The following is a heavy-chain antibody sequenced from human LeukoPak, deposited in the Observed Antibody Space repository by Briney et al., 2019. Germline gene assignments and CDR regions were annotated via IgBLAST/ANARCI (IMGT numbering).Heavy chain of an antibody. Sequence: PSETLSLTCTVSGGSISSGSYYWSWIRQPAGKGLEWIGRIYTSGSTNYNPSLKSRVTISVDTSKNQFSLKLSSVTAADTAVYYCARDRDYGSGSPFFDYWGQGTLVTVSS. D-gene: IGHD3-10*01. CDR1: GGSISSGSYY. V-gene: IGHV4-61*02. CDR2: IYTSGST. J-gene: IGHJ4*02. CDR3: ARDRDYGSGSPFFDY.